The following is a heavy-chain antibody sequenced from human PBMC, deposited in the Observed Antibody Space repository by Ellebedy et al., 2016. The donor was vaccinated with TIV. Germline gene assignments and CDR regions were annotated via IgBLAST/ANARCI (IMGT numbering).Heavy chain of an antibody. V-gene: IGHV3-33*01. CDR3: ARDIGYPSRDFDY. Sequence: GESLKISCAASGFTFRRHGMHWVRQAPGKGLEWVAVIWYDGSDQYYADSVKGRFTVSRDNSKNTLYLQMNSLRAEDTAVYYCARDIGYPSRDFDYWGQGTLVTVSS. CDR1: GFTFRRHG. D-gene: IGHD6-25*01. J-gene: IGHJ4*02. CDR2: IWYDGSDQ.